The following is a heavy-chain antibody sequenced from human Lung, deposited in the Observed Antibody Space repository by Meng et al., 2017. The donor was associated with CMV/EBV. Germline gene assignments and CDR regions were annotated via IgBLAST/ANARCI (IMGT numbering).Heavy chain of an antibody. Sequence: GESLKISRPAPGFTFSSYWMHRVRQAPGKGLVWVSRINSDGSSTRHADSVKGRFTISRDNAKNTLYLQMNSQRVEDTAVYYCAKCGTSWGGKYYYYGKDYWGQGTTVTVSS. V-gene: IGHV3-74*01. CDR1: GFTFSSYW. CDR2: INSDGSST. CDR3: AKCGTSWGGKYYYYGKDY. D-gene: IGHD2-2*01. J-gene: IGHJ6*02.